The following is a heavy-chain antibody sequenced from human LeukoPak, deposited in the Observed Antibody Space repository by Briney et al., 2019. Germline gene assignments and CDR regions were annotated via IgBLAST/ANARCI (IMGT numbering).Heavy chain of an antibody. Sequence: SGGSLRLSCAASGFTFNNYAMHWVRQAPGKGLEWVSRLGYDGRGTNYADSVKGRFTISRDNAKNTLYLQMNSLRAEDTAVYYCAKSQLERPRDAFDIWGQGTMVTVSS. CDR2: LGYDGRGT. J-gene: IGHJ3*02. D-gene: IGHD1-1*01. CDR1: GFTFNNYA. V-gene: IGHV3-74*01. CDR3: AKSQLERPRDAFDI.